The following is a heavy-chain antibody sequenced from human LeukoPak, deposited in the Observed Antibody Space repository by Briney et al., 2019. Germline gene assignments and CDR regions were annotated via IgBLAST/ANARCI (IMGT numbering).Heavy chain of an antibody. V-gene: IGHV3-30*02. CDR3: AKGLYHYDSSGYPS. CDR2: IRYDGSNT. Sequence: GGSLRLSCAASGFTFSIYAMSWVRQAPGKGLEWVAFIRYDGSNTYYADSVKGRFTISRDNSKNMLYLEMNSLRAEDTAVYYCAKGLYHYDSSGYPSWGQGTLVTVSS. J-gene: IGHJ5*02. D-gene: IGHD3-22*01. CDR1: GFTFSIYA.